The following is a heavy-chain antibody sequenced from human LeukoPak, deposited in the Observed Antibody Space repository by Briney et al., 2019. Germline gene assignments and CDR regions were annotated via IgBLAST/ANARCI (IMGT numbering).Heavy chain of an antibody. V-gene: IGHV3-21*04. CDR1: EFTFSIYS. J-gene: IGHJ4*02. CDR2: IGSGNNYI. D-gene: IGHD3-16*01. Sequence: GGSLRLSCVASEFTFSIYSMNWVRQAPGKGLEWVSSIGSGNNYIDYADSVKGRFTISRDNAKNSLYLQMNSLRAEDTAVYYCARGGIYFDYWGQGTLVTVSS. CDR3: ARGGIYFDY.